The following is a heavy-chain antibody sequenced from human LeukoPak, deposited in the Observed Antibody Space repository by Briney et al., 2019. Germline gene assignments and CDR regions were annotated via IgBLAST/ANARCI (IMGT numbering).Heavy chain of an antibody. CDR2: ISSSSSYI. CDR3: AREITIVEVTAPLEPDAFDI. CDR1: GFTFSSYS. V-gene: IGHV3-21*01. Sequence: GGSLRLSCAASGFTFSSYSMDWVRQAPGKGLEWVSSISSSSSYIYYADSVKGNSLYLQMNSLRAEDTAVYYCAREITIVEVTAPLEPDAFDIWGQGTMVTVSS. D-gene: IGHD2-21*02. J-gene: IGHJ3*02.